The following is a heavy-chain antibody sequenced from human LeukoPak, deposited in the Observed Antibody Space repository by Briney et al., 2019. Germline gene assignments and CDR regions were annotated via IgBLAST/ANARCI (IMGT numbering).Heavy chain of an antibody. D-gene: IGHD3-10*01. V-gene: IGHV4-34*01. Sequence: SQTLSLTCAVYGGSFCGDYWGGIRHRPGKGLEWVVEINHNGSPNYHPSLKSLVTRPVDTPKIQVPLKLSSVTAADTAVYYCARVRSGSYYTGFYYYGMDVWGQGTTVTVPS. CDR2: INHNGSP. CDR3: ARVRSGSYYTGFYYYGMDV. J-gene: IGHJ6*02. CDR1: GGSFCGDY.